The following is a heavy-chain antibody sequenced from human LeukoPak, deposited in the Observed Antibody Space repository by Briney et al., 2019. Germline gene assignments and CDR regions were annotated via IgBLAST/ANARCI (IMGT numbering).Heavy chain of an antibody. CDR3: ARIDGPTVFTYYMDL. CDR2: ISPRSETI. CDR1: GFSFNRRG. J-gene: IGHJ6*03. D-gene: IGHD3-16*01. Sequence: QPGGSLRLSCATSGFSFNRRGMNWVRQPPGKGLEWASYISPRSETIFYAESVQGRFAVSRDDAKGSLYLQMHTLRVEDTAVYYCARIDGPTVFTYYMDLWGKGTTVTVAS. V-gene: IGHV3-48*04.